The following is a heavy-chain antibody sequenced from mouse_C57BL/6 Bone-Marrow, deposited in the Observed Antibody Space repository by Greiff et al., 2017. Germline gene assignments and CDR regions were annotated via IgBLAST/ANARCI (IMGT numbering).Heavy chain of an antibody. J-gene: IGHJ3*01. D-gene: IGHD2-3*01. CDR3: ARVDGYYRPWFAY. Sequence: EVKLVESGGGLVKPGGSLKLSCAASGFTFSSYAMSWVRQTPEKRLEWVATISDGGSYTYYPDNVKGRFTISRDNAKNNLYLQMSHLKSEDTAMYYCARVDGYYRPWFAYWGQGTLVTVSA. V-gene: IGHV5-4*03. CDR1: GFTFSSYA. CDR2: ISDGGSYT.